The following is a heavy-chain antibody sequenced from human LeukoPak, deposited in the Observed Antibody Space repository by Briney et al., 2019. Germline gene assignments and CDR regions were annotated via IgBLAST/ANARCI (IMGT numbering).Heavy chain of an antibody. D-gene: IGHD2-15*01. Sequence: PSETLSLTCTVSGGSISSGDYYWSWIRQPPGKGLEWIGYIYYSGSTYYNPSLKSRVTISVDTSKNQFSLKLSSVTAADTAVYYCVRGGYCSGGSCYSSWFDPWGRGTLVTVSS. CDR3: VRGGYCSGGSCYSSWFDP. J-gene: IGHJ5*02. CDR2: IYYSGST. CDR1: GGSISSGDYY. V-gene: IGHV4-30-4*01.